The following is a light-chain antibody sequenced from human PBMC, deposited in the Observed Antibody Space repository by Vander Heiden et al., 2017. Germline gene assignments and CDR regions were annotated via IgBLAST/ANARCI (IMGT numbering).Light chain of an antibody. Sequence: DIQMTQSPSSLSASVGDRVTITCQASQDINNYLNWYQQKPAKAPKLLIYDASNLETGVPSRFSGSGSGTDFTFPISSLQPEDIAAYYCQQYDTLPPTFGGGTKVEIK. CDR2: DAS. V-gene: IGKV1-33*01. CDR1: QDINNY. J-gene: IGKJ4*01. CDR3: QQYDTLPPT.